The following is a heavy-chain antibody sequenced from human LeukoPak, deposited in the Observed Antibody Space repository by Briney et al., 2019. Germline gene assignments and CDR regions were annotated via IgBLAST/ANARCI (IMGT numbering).Heavy chain of an antibody. CDR1: GFTFSSYS. CDR2: ISSSSSTI. D-gene: IGHD2-15*01. CDR3: ARDSYCSGGSCYSMPLNWFDP. J-gene: IGHJ5*02. V-gene: IGHV3-48*01. Sequence: RGSLRLSCAASGFTFSSYSMNWVRQAPGKGLEWVSYISSSSSTIYYADSVKGRFTISRDNAKNSLYLQMNSLRAEDTAVYYCARDSYCSGGSCYSMPLNWFDPWGQGTLVTVSS.